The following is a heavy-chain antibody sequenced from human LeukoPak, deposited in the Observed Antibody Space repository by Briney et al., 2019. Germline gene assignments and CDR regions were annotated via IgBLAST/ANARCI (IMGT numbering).Heavy chain of an antibody. V-gene: IGHV3-7*01. Sequence: GGSLRLSCAASGFTFSTYWMTWVRQAPGKGLEWVAHIKQTGNEKYYVGSVEGRFAISRDNAKNSLYPQMNSLRVEDTAVYYCTRGGTRLNSPFDYSGRGTLVTVSS. CDR2: IKQTGNEK. CDR1: GFTFSTYW. J-gene: IGHJ4*02. CDR3: TRGGTRLNSPFDY. D-gene: IGHD5-12*01.